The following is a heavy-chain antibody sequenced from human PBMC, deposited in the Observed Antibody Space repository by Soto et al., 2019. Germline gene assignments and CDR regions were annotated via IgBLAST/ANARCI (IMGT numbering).Heavy chain of an antibody. CDR2: INHSGST. J-gene: IGHJ5*02. D-gene: IGHD6-13*01. Sequence: SETLSLTCAVYGGSFSGYYWSWIRQPPGKGLEWIGEINHSGSTNYNPSLKSRVTISVDTSKNQFSLKLSSVTAADTAVYYCGRVGHSSSWYHTWFDPWGQGTLVTVSS. CDR1: GGSFSGYY. V-gene: IGHV4-34*01. CDR3: GRVGHSSSWYHTWFDP.